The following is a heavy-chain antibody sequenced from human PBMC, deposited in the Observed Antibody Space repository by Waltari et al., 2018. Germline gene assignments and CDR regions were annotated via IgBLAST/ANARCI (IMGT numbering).Heavy chain of an antibody. CDR2: IYTSGST. D-gene: IGHD4-17*01. Sequence: QVQLQESGPGLVKPSQTLSLTCTVSGGSISSGSYYWSWIRQPAGKGLEWIGRIYTSGSTNYNPSLKSRVTISVDTSKNQFALKLSSVTAADTAVYYCAMVLTGAGYYGMDVWGQGTTVTVSS. CDR1: GGSISSGSYY. CDR3: AMVLTGAGYYGMDV. J-gene: IGHJ6*02. V-gene: IGHV4-61*02.